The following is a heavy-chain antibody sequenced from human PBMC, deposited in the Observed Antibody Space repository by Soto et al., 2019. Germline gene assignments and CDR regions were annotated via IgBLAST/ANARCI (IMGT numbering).Heavy chain of an antibody. CDR3: ARDVVVTMKPLSPLGYYYGMDV. Sequence: GASVKVSCKASGYSFSYYGINWVRQAPGQGLEWMGWINTKTGHRNYAQKFEDRLTMTTATSTNTVYMELKRLRSDDTAVYYCARDVVVTMKPLSPLGYYYGMDVWGQGTTVTVSS. CDR2: INTKTGHR. J-gene: IGHJ6*02. D-gene: IGHD3-22*01. CDR1: GYSFSYYG. V-gene: IGHV1-18*01.